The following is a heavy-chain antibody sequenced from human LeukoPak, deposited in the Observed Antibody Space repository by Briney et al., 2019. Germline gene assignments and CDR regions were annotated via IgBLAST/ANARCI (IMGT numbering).Heavy chain of an antibody. D-gene: IGHD3-10*01. V-gene: IGHV4-30-4*01. CDR3: ARHGATGGFDY. CDR2: IYYSGST. J-gene: IGHJ4*02. CDR1: GGSISSSNW. Sequence: SETLSLTCAVSGGSISSSNWWSWVRQPPGKGLEWIGYIYYSGSTYYNPSLKSRVTISVDTSKNQFSLKLSSVTAADTAVYYCARHGATGGFDYWGQGTLVTVSS.